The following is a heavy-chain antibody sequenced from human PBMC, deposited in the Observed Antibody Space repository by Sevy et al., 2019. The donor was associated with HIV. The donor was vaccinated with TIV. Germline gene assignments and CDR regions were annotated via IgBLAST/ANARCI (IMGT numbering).Heavy chain of an antibody. Sequence: GGSLRLSCAASGFTFSSYAMSWVRQAPGKGLEWVSAISGSGGSTYYADSLKGRFTISRDNSKNTLYLQMNSLRAEDTAVYYCAKDAHYSSGYYYELYYYYYMDVWGKGTTVTVSS. V-gene: IGHV3-23*01. J-gene: IGHJ6*03. D-gene: IGHD3-22*01. CDR3: AKDAHYSSGYYYELYYYYYMDV. CDR2: ISGSGGST. CDR1: GFTFSSYA.